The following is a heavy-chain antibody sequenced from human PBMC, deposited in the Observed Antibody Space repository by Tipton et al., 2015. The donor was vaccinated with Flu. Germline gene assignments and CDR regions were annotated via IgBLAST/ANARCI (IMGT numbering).Heavy chain of an antibody. D-gene: IGHD3-22*01. CDR3: ARAPLGYYDSSGYYYFDY. CDR1: GFTVSSNY. V-gene: IGHV3-53*01. Sequence: SLRLSCAASGFTVSSNYMSWVRQAPGKGLEWVSVIYSGGSTYYADSVKGRFTISRDNSKNTLYLQMNSLRAEDTAVYYCARAPLGYYDSSGYYYFDYWGQGTLVTVSS. CDR2: IYSGGST. J-gene: IGHJ4*02.